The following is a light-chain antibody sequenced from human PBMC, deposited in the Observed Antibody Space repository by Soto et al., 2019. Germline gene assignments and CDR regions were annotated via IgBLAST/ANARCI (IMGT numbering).Light chain of an antibody. CDR1: QNIRFW. CDR2: GAS. V-gene: IGKV1-12*01. Sequence: DIQMTQSPSSVSASVGDRVTMTCRASQNIRFWLAWYQQKPGKAPKMLITGASSLQDGVPSRVRGSGSGTHFTLTIITLQPEDAATYYCQQAHSFPVSFGGGTKVEI. CDR3: QQAHSFPVS. J-gene: IGKJ4*01.